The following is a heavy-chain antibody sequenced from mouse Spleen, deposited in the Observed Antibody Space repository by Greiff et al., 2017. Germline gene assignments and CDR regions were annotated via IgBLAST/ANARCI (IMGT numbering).Heavy chain of an antibody. CDR1: GFTFSSYG. Sequence: DVMLVESGGDLVKPGGSLKLSCAASGFTFSSYGMSWVRQTPDKRLEWVATISSGGSYTYYPDSVKGRFTISRDNAKNTLYLQMSSLKSEDTAMYYCASLYYGNSWFAYWGQGTLVTVSA. V-gene: IGHV5-6*02. D-gene: IGHD2-1*01. CDR3: ASLYYGNSWFAY. J-gene: IGHJ3*01. CDR2: ISSGGSYT.